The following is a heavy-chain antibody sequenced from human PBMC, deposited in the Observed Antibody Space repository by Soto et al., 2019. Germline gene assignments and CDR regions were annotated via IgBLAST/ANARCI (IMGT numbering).Heavy chain of an antibody. Sequence: GGSLRLSCAASGFTFSSYWMHWVRQAPGKGLVWVSRINSDGNITSYADSVKGRFTISRDNAKNTLYLQMNRLSAEDTGVYYCAKERFVYDFGIVPAATLIGMAVWGQGTTVTVSS. CDR2: INSDGNIT. CDR1: GFTFSSYW. V-gene: IGHV3-74*01. CDR3: AKERFVYDFGIVPAATLIGMAV. D-gene: IGHD2-2*01. J-gene: IGHJ6*02.